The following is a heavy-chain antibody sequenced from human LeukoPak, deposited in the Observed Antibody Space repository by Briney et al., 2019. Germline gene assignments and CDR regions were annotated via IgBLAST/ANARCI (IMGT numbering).Heavy chain of an antibody. CDR1: GGSISSGSYY. CDR2: IYTSGST. Sequence: SQTLSLTCTVPGGSISSGSYYWSWIRQPAGTGLEWIGRIYTSGSTNYNPSLKSRVTISVDTSKNQFSLKLSSVTAADTAVYYCARGLFKGWFDPWGQGTLVTVSS. V-gene: IGHV4-61*02. D-gene: IGHD2-21*01. J-gene: IGHJ5*02. CDR3: ARGLFKGWFDP.